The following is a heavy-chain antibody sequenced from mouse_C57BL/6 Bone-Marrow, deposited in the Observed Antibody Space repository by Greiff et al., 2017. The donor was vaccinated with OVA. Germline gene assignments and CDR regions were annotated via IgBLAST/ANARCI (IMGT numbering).Heavy chain of an antibody. CDR1: GYTFTSYW. D-gene: IGHD2-4*01. V-gene: IGHV1-69*01. CDR3: ARGGLRRGRPYYAMDY. Sequence: QVQLQQPGAELVMPGASVKLSCKASGYTFTSYWMHWVKQRPGQDLEWIGEIDPSDSYTNYNQKFKGKSTLTVDKSSSTAYMQLSSLTSEDSAVYYCARGGLRRGRPYYAMDYWGQGTSVTVSS. CDR2: IDPSDSYT. J-gene: IGHJ4*01.